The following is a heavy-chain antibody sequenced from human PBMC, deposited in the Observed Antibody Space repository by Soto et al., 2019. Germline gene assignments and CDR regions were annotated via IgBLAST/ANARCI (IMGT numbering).Heavy chain of an antibody. Sequence: EVQLVESGGGLVQPGGSLKLPCAASGFTFSGSAMHWVRQASGKGLEGVGRIRSKANSYATAYVASVKGRFTISRDDSKNTAYLQMNSLKTEDTAVYYCTSQGYSYGFVYWGQGTLVTVSS. J-gene: IGHJ4*02. D-gene: IGHD5-18*01. CDR3: TSQGYSYGFVY. CDR2: IRSKANSYAT. V-gene: IGHV3-73*02. CDR1: GFTFSGSA.